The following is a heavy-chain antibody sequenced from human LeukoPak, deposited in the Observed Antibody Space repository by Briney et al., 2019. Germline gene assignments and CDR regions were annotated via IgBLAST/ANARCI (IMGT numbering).Heavy chain of an antibody. CDR2: ISFDGSNE. Sequence: GGSLRLSCAASGSTFSRNGMHWVRRAPGKGLEWVALISFDGSNEYYVDSVKGRFTISRDNSKNTLYLQMNSLRPEDTAVYYCAKGRMETSSYYFYGMEVWGQGTTVTVSS. D-gene: IGHD1-1*01. CDR3: AKGRMETSSYYFYGMEV. CDR1: GSTFSRNG. V-gene: IGHV3-30*18. J-gene: IGHJ6*02.